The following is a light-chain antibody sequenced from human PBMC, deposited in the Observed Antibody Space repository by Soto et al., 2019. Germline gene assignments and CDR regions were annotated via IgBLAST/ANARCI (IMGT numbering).Light chain of an antibody. CDR1: RSYVGGYEY. CDR3: SSYTSSSPYV. Sequence: QSALTQPASVSGSPGQSITISCTGTRSYVGGYEYVSWYQQHPGKAPKLMIYEGSMRPSGVANRFSGSKSGNTASLTISGLQAEDEGDYYCSSYTSSSPYVFGTGTKLTVL. CDR2: EGS. V-gene: IGLV2-14*01. J-gene: IGLJ1*01.